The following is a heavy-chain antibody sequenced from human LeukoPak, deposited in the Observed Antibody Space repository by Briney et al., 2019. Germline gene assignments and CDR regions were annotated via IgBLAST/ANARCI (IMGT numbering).Heavy chain of an antibody. CDR3: AKNRDSSGWYFDY. CDR1: GFRFRNYA. V-gene: IGHV3-23*01. CDR2: ISDHGGTT. J-gene: IGHJ4*02. Sequence: GGSLSLSCAASGFRFRNYAMSWVRQAQGRGLEWVSLISDHGGTTYYADSVNGRFTISRDNSNNTMYLQMNSLRAEDTAVYYCAKNRDSSGWYFDYWGQGTLVTVSS. D-gene: IGHD6-19*01.